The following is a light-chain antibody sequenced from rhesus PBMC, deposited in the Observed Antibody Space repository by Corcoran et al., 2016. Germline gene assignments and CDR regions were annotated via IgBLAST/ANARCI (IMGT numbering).Light chain of an antibody. CDR3: QQYYDNPRT. Sequence: DIQMTQSPPALSASVGDRVTISCRASQNIYSHLAWYQQKPGKAPKFLIYATSSLQTGIPSRFSGRGSRTDCTLTSSSLQPEDSATDYCQQYYDNPRTFGRGTKVEIK. J-gene: IGKJ1*01. CDR1: QNIYSH. CDR2: ATS. V-gene: IGKV1S12*01.